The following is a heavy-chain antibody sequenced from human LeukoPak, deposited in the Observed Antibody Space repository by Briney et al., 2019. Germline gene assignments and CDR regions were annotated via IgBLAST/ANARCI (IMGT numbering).Heavy chain of an antibody. CDR2: INSDGSST. J-gene: IGHJ5*02. CDR1: GFTFSSYW. V-gene: IGHV3-74*01. D-gene: IGHD2-8*01. Sequence: HTGGSLRLSCAASGFTFSSYWMHWVRQAPGKGLVWVSRINSDGSSTSYADSVKGRFTISRDNAKTTLYLQMNSLRAEDTAVYYCARESVETLIATNWFDPWGQGTLVTVSS. CDR3: ARESVETLIATNWFDP.